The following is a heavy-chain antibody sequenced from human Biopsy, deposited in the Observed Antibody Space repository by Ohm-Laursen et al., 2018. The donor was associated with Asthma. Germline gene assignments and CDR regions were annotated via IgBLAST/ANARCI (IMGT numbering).Heavy chain of an antibody. CDR2: INSVFGTT. CDR3: ARKAGSCISRTCYSLDF. J-gene: IGHJ4*02. D-gene: IGHD2-2*01. V-gene: IGHV1-69*01. Sequence: VKVSCKSLGGTFNTYVIGWVRQAPGQGLEWMGGINSVFGTTTYPQKFQDRVTITADDSTSAVYMELSSLRSEDTAVYYCARKAGSCISRTCYSLDFWGQGTLVTVSS. CDR1: GGTFNTYV.